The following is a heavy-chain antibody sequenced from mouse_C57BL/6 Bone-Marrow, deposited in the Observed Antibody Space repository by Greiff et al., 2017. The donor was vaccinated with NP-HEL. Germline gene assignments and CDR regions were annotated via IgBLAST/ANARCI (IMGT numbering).Heavy chain of an antibody. CDR2: IDPETGGT. Sequence: PLQQSGAELVRPGASVTLSCKASGYTFTDYEMHWVKQTPVHGLEWIGAIDPETGGTAYNQKFKGKAILTADKSSSTAYMELRSLTSEDSAVYYCTHTLYEGNYGYWGQGTTLTVSS. D-gene: IGHD2-3*01. CDR1: GYTFTDYE. V-gene: IGHV1-15*01. J-gene: IGHJ2*01. CDR3: THTLYEGNYGY.